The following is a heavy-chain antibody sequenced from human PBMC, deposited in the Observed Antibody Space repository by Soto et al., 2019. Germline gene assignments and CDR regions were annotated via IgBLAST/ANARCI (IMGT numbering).Heavy chain of an antibody. Sequence: QVQLVQSGAEVKKPGSSVKVSCKASGGTFSSYTISWVRQAPGQGLEWMGRIIPILGIANYAQKFQGRVTTTAEKSTSTAYMELSSLRSEDTAVYYCARAPSYYVILTGYSNWFDPWGQGTLVTVSS. V-gene: IGHV1-69*02. CDR2: IIPILGIA. CDR1: GGTFSSYT. CDR3: ARAPSYYVILTGYSNWFDP. J-gene: IGHJ5*02. D-gene: IGHD3-9*01.